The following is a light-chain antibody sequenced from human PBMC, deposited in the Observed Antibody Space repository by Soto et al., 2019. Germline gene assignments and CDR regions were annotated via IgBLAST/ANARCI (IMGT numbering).Light chain of an antibody. J-gene: IGKJ2*01. Sequence: DIQMTQSPSSLSASVGERVTLTCRASQSVSSCLKWYQQKPGKAPKLLIYAASSLQSGVPSRFSGSGSGTDFTLTISRLQPEDFATYYCQQSYSTPRTFGQGTKLEIK. V-gene: IGKV1-39*01. CDR1: QSVSSC. CDR3: QQSYSTPRT. CDR2: AAS.